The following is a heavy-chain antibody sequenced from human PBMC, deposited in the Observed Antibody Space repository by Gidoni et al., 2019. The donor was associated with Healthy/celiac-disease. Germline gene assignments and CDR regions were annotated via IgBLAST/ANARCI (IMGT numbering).Heavy chain of an antibody. CDR3: ARGGGSYERWFDP. CDR2: IYYSGST. D-gene: IGHD1-26*01. Sequence: QVQLQESGPGLVKPSETLSLTCTVSGGSISSYYWSWIRQPPGKGMEWIGYIYYSGSTNYNPSLKSRVTISVDTSKNQFSLKLSYVTAADTAVYYCARGGGSYERWFDPWGQGTLVTVSS. J-gene: IGHJ5*02. V-gene: IGHV4-59*01. CDR1: GGSISSYY.